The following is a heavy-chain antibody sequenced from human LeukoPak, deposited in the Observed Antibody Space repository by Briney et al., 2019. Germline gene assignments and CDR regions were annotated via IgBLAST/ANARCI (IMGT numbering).Heavy chain of an antibody. D-gene: IGHD1-26*01. CDR3: AKGFSGKFDY. V-gene: IGHV3-30*02. J-gene: IGHJ4*02. Sequence: GGSLRLSCAASGFTFSDYGMHWVLQAPGKGLEWVTFIRFDGSNKYYAASVKGRFTISRDNSKNTLYLQLNSLRTEDTAVYYCAKGFSGKFDYWGQGTLVTVSS. CDR2: IRFDGSNK. CDR1: GFTFSDYG.